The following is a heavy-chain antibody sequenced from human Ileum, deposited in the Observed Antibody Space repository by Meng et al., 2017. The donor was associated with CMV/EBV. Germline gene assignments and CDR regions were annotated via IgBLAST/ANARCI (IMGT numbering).Heavy chain of an antibody. CDR3: AREYSSSSGRSFDH. V-gene: IGHV3-48*04. CDR1: GFTFSSYS. CDR2: ISSSSTTI. D-gene: IGHD6-6*01. Sequence: GSLKISCAASGFTFSSYSLNWVRQAPGKGLEWISYISSSSTTIYYADSVKGRFTISRDNAKNSLYLQMNSLRAEDTAVYYCAREYSSSSGRSFDHWGQGTLVTVSS. J-gene: IGHJ4*02.